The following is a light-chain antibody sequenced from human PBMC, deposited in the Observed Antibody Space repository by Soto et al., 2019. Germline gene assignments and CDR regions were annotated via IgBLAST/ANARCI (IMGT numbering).Light chain of an antibody. J-gene: IGLJ2*01. V-gene: IGLV2-14*01. CDR3: SSYTSSSSVA. Sequence: QSVLTQPASVSGSPGQSITISCTGTSSDLGFYNSVSWYQQHPGKAPKLMIYEVTNRPSGVSNRFSGSKSGNAASLTISGLQAEDEAHYYCSSYTSSSSVAFGGGTKLTVL. CDR1: SSDLGFYNS. CDR2: EVT.